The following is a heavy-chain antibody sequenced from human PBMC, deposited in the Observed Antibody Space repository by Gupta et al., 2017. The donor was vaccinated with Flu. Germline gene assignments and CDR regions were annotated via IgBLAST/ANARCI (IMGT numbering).Heavy chain of an antibody. CDR3: ARDYELATANTFDF. J-gene: IGHJ4*02. Sequence: MGWINTNTGGTKYAQRFQGRVTMTRDTSTDTAYMDLSRLTSDDSAVYFCARDYELATANTFDFWGQGTPVTVSS. CDR2: INTNTGGT. D-gene: IGHD2-21*02. V-gene: IGHV1-2*02.